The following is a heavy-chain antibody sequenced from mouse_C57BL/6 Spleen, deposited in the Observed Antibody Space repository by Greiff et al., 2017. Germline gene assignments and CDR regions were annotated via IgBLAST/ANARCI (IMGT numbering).Heavy chain of an antibody. CDR1: GYAFSSSW. Sequence: QVQLQQSGPELVKPGASVKISCKASGYAFSSSWMNWVKQRPGKGLEWIGRIYPGDGDTNYNGKFKGKATLTADKSSSTAYMQLSSLTSDDSAVYFCARTAQATGFAYWGQGTLVTVSA. J-gene: IGHJ3*01. V-gene: IGHV1-82*01. CDR3: ARTAQATGFAY. CDR2: IYPGDGDT. D-gene: IGHD3-2*02.